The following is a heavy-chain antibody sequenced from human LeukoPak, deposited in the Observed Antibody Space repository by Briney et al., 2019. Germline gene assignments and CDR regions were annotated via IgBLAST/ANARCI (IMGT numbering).Heavy chain of an antibody. CDR3: ERWDDKRPL. D-gene: IGHD3-9*01. Sequence: SETLSLTCTVSGGSISGSYWSWIRQPPGKGLEYIGNIYYSGSTNYNPSLKSRVTISVDTSKNQFSLKLSSVTAADTAVYYCERWDDKRPLWGQGTLVTVSS. CDR2: IYYSGST. J-gene: IGHJ4*02. CDR1: GGSISGSY. V-gene: IGHV4-59*01.